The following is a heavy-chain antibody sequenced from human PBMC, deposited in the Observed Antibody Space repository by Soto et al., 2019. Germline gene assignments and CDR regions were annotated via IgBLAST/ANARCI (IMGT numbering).Heavy chain of an antibody. CDR2: ISYDGSNK. D-gene: IGHD6-13*01. CDR3: ARVMQQLAPSPIPDY. CDR1: GFTFSSYA. V-gene: IGHV3-30-3*01. Sequence: GGSLRLSCAASGFTFSSYAMHWVRQAPGKGLEWVAVISYDGSNKYYADSVKGRFTISRDNSKNTLYLQMNSLRAEDTAVYYCARVMQQLAPSPIPDYWGQGTLVTVSS. J-gene: IGHJ4*02.